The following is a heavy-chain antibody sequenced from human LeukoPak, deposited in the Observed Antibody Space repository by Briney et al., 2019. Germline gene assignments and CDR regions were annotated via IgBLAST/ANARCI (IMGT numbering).Heavy chain of an antibody. CDR1: GYTFTSYG. J-gene: IGHJ6*03. D-gene: IGHD5-12*01. CDR3: ARVGSGYDLAVGDYYYYYMDV. V-gene: IGHV1-18*01. CDR2: ISAYNGNT. Sequence: GASVKVPCKASGYTFTSYGISWVRQAPGQGLEWMGWISAYNGNTNYAQKLQGRVTMTTDTSTSTAYMELRSLRSDDTAVYYCARVGSGYDLAVGDYYYYYMDVWGKGTTVTVSS.